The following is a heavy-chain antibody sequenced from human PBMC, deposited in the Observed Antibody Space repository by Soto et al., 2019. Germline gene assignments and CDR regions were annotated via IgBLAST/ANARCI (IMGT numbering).Heavy chain of an antibody. D-gene: IGHD1-20*01. CDR1: GFTFSSFV. J-gene: IGHJ3*01. CDR3: VRRAITATTKWGAFDV. CDR2: ISPGADVS. Sequence: EVQLLESGGGLVQPGGSLRLSCAASGFTFSSFVRNWVRQAPGKGLEWVSTISPGADVSHYTDSVKGRFTISRDNSRRTLHLQMDSLRVEDAAVYFCVRRAITATTKWGAFDVWGQGTAVTVSS. V-gene: IGHV3-23*01.